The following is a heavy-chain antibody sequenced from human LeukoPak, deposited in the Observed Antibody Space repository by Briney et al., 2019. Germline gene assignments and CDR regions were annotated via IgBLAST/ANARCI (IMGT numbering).Heavy chain of an antibody. CDR2: IYPSDSDT. J-gene: IGHJ4*02. CDR1: GSRFATNW. V-gene: IGHV5-51*01. D-gene: IGHD4-11*01. Sequence: GESLQISCQGSGSRFATNWIGWVRQVPGKGLEWMGIIYPSDSDTRYSPSFQGQVTISADKSISTAYLQWSSLKASDTAMYYCATTTVTTGSPFDYWGQGTLVTVSS. CDR3: ATTTVTTGSPFDY.